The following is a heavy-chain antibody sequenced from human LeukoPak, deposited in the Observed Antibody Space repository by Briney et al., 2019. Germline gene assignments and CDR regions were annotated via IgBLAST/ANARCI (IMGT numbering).Heavy chain of an antibody. CDR2: ISSGSDHT. CDR3: AKDRLYFGDDFGDY. CDR1: GLTFRDFS. J-gene: IGHJ4*02. D-gene: IGHD2-21*02. Sequence: GGSLRLSCVASGLTFRDFSMSWVRQAPGKGMEWVSVISSGSDHTYYADSVKGRFAIFRDNSKNTLYLQMNSLRIEDTAIYYCAKDRLYFGDDFGDYWGQGTLATVSS. V-gene: IGHV3-23*01.